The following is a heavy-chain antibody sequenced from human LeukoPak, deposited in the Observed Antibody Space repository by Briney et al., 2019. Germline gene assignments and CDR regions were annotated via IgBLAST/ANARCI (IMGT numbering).Heavy chain of an antibody. Sequence: PGGSLRLSCAASGFTFSSYAMSWVRQAPGKGLEWVSAISGSGGSTYYADSVKGRFTISRDNSKNTLYLQMNSLRAEDTAVYYCAKDPLQQLGSSYYYYYGMDVWGQGTTVTVSS. V-gene: IGHV3-23*01. J-gene: IGHJ6*02. CDR1: GFTFSSYA. CDR2: ISGSGGST. CDR3: AKDPLQQLGSSYYYYYGMDV. D-gene: IGHD6-13*01.